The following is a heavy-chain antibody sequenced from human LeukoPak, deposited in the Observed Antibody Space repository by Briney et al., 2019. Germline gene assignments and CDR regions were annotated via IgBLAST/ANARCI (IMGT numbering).Heavy chain of an antibody. Sequence: SVKVSCKASGFTFTSSAMQWVRQARGQRLEWIGWIVVGSGNTNYAQKFQERVTITRDMSTSTAYMELSSLRSEDTAVYYCAAIVYYDILTGHHSFDYWGQGTLVTVSS. V-gene: IGHV1-58*02. J-gene: IGHJ4*02. CDR1: GFTFTSSA. D-gene: IGHD3-9*01. CDR3: AAIVYYDILTGHHSFDY. CDR2: IVVGSGNT.